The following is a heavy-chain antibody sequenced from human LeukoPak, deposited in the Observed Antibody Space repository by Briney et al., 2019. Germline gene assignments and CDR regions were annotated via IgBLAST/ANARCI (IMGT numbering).Heavy chain of an antibody. Sequence: SVKVSCKASGGTFSSYAIRWVRQARGQGVEGMGRIIPMCGTENYAQKFQGRDTITTDESTSTAYMELSSLRPEDTAVYYCARGYCSGGSCYRSYHFDYWGQGTLVTVPS. J-gene: IGHJ4*02. CDR1: GGTFSSYA. CDR3: ARGYCSGGSCYRSYHFDY. CDR2: IIPMCGTE. V-gene: IGHV1-69*05. D-gene: IGHD2-15*01.